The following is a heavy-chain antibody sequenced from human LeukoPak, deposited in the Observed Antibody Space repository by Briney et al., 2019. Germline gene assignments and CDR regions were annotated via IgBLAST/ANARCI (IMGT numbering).Heavy chain of an antibody. Sequence: PGGSLRLSCAASGFTFSSYWMSWVRQAPGKGLEWVANIKQDGSEKYYVDSVKGRFTISRDNAKNSLYLQMNSLRAEDTAVYYCARDTDCSSTSCYPFWFDPWGQGTLVTVSS. CDR2: IKQDGSEK. D-gene: IGHD2-2*01. CDR3: ARDTDCSSTSCYPFWFDP. J-gene: IGHJ5*02. V-gene: IGHV3-7*01. CDR1: GFTFSSYW.